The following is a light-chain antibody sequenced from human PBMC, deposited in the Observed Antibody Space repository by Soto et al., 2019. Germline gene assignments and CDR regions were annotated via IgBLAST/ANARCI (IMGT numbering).Light chain of an antibody. CDR3: QQRYSSPT. Sequence: DIQMTQSPSSLSASVGDRVTITCRASQSISSYLNWYQQKPGKAPKLLIYAASSFQSGVPSRFSGSGCGTEFTLTISRLQPEDFATYYCQQRYSSPTFGQGSKMEIK. J-gene: IGKJ2*01. V-gene: IGKV1-39*01. CDR2: AAS. CDR1: QSISSY.